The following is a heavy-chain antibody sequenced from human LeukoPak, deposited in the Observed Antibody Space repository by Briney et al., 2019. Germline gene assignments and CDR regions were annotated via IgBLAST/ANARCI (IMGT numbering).Heavy chain of an antibody. Sequence: GGSLRLSCAASGFSFSRYPMGWVRQAPGKGLEWVSGISAGGDGTYHADPVKGRFTISRDNSKNTLYLQMNSLRAEDTAVYYCAKMGSSHAFDIWGQGTMVTVSS. V-gene: IGHV3-23*01. J-gene: IGHJ3*02. CDR3: AKMGSSHAFDI. CDR1: GFSFSRYP. D-gene: IGHD6-6*01. CDR2: ISAGGDGT.